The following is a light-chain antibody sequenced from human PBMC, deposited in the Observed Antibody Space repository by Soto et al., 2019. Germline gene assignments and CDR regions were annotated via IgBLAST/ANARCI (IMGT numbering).Light chain of an antibody. CDR2: WAS. CDR3: QQYYSTPYT. J-gene: IGKJ2*01. Sequence: DIVMTQSPDSLVVSLGERATINCKSSRSVLYSSNNKNYLAWYQQKPGQPPKLLIYWASTRESGVPDRFSGSGSGTDFTLTISSLQAEDVAVYYCQQYYSTPYTFGQGTNLEIK. V-gene: IGKV4-1*01. CDR1: RSVLYSSNNKNY.